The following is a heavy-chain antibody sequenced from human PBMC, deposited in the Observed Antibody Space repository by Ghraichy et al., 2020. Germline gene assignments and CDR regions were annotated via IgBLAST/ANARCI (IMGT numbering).Heavy chain of an antibody. CDR3: ARDEAIRRQFDY. CDR1: GGSVSSGSYY. J-gene: IGHJ4*02. CDR2: IYYCGST. Sequence: SETLSLTCTVSGGSVSSGSYYWSWIRQPPGKGLEWIGYIYYCGSTNYNPSLKSRVTISVDTSKNQFSLKLSSVTAADTAVYYCARDEAIRRQFDYWGQGTLVTVSS. D-gene: IGHD3-16*01. V-gene: IGHV4-61*01.